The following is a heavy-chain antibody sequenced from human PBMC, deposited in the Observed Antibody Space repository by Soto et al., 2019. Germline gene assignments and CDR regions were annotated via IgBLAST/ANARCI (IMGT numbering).Heavy chain of an antibody. CDR3: ARGGRVGDYYFDY. CDR2: VNSDGSST. J-gene: IGHJ4*02. Sequence: EVQLVESGGGLVQPGGSLRLSCAASGFTFSTYWMHWVRQAPGKGLVWVSRVNSDGSSTSYADSVTGRFTVSRDNAKNTLYRQMNSLRAEDTAVYYCARGGRVGDYYFDYWGQGTLVTVSS. CDR1: GFTFSTYW. D-gene: IGHD2-21*02. V-gene: IGHV3-74*01.